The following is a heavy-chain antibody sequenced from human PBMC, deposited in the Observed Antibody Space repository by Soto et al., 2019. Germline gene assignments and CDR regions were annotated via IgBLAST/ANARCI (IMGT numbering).Heavy chain of an antibody. J-gene: IGHJ6*03. Sequence: GGSLRLSCAASGFTFSGSAMHWVRQASGKGLEWVGRIRSKANSYATAYAASVKGRFTISRDDSKNTAYLQMNSLKTEDTAVYYCIKPRIYYGSGSPYYMDVWGKGTTVTVSS. D-gene: IGHD3-10*01. V-gene: IGHV3-73*01. CDR3: IKPRIYYGSGSPYYMDV. CDR1: GFTFSGSA. CDR2: IRSKANSYAT.